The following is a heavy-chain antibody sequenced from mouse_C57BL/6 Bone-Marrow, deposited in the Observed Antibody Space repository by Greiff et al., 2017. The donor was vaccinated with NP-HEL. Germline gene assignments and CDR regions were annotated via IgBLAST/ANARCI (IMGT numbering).Heavy chain of an antibody. CDR3: ARSVYGGSYGYFDF. CDR1: GYTFTSYW. J-gene: IGHJ1*03. CDR2: IYPGSGST. D-gene: IGHD1-1*01. Sequence: QVQLQQPGAELVKPGASVKMSCKASGYTFTSYWITWVKQRPGQGLEWIGDIYPGSGSTNYNEKFKSKATLTVDTSSSTAYMQLSSLTSEDSAVSDCARSVYGGSYGYFDFWGKGTTVTVSA. V-gene: IGHV1-55*01.